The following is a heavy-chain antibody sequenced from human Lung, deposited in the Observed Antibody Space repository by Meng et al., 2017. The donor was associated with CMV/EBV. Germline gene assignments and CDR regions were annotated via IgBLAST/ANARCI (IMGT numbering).Heavy chain of an antibody. V-gene: IGHV3-23*01. CDR3: AKTVVVPAAPYYFDY. Sequence: SCAASGFTFSSYAMSWVRQAPGKGLEWVSAISGSGGSTYCADSVKGRFTISRDNSKNTLYLQMNSLRAEDTAVYYCAKTVVVPAAPYYFDYSGQAXLVTVSS. CDR2: ISGSGGST. CDR1: GFTFSSYA. J-gene: IGHJ4*02. D-gene: IGHD2-2*01.